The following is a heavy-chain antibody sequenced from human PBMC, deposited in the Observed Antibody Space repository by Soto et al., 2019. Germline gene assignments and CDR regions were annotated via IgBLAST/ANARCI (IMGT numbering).Heavy chain of an antibody. Sequence: EVQLLESGGGLVQPGGSLRLSCAASGFTFSSYAMSWVRQAPGKGLEWVSAISGSGGSTYYADSVKGRFTISRDNSKNTLYLQMNSLRAEDTAVDYCAKDQGSSWYINWFDPWGQGTLVTVSS. CDR3: AKDQGSSWYINWFDP. D-gene: IGHD6-13*01. V-gene: IGHV3-23*01. J-gene: IGHJ5*02. CDR2: ISGSGGST. CDR1: GFTFSSYA.